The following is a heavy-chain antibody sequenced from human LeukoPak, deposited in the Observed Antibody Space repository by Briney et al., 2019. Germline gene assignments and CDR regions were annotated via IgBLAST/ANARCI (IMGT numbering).Heavy chain of an antibody. CDR1: GFTFGSYG. Sequence: GGSLRLSCAASGFTFGSYGMNWVRQAPGKGLEWVSVISGSGDKSYYTDSVKGRFTVSRDNSKNTVYLQMNSLRAEDTAVYYCAKGPRTVRFGDRHKGMFDYWGQGTLVTVSS. CDR2: ISGSGDKS. J-gene: IGHJ4*02. CDR3: AKGPRTVRFGDRHKGMFDY. D-gene: IGHD3-10*01. V-gene: IGHV3-23*01.